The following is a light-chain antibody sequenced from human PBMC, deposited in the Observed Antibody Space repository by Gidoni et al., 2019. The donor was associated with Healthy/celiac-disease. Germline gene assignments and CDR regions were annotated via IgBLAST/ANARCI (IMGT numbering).Light chain of an antibody. CDR3: QSYDSSLSGFGV. CDR1: SSNIGAGYD. Sequence: QSVLTQPPSVSGAPGQRVTISCTGSSSNIGAGYDVHWYQQLPGTAPKLLIYGNSNRPSGVPDRFSGSKSGTSASLAITGLQAEDEADYYCQSYDSSLSGFGVFGGGTTLTVL. J-gene: IGLJ2*01. CDR2: GNS. V-gene: IGLV1-40*01.